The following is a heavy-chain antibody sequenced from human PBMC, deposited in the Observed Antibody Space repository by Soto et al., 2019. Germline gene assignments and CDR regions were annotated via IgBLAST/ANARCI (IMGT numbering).Heavy chain of an antibody. Sequence: GASVQVSCKASGGTFSSYAISWVRQAPGQGLEWMGGIIPIFGTANYAQKFQGRVTITADKSTSTAYMELSSLRSEDTAVYYCARAYSIDYGMDVWGQGTTVTVSS. J-gene: IGHJ6*02. CDR3: ARAYSIDYGMDV. D-gene: IGHD4-4*01. CDR2: IIPIFGTA. CDR1: GGTFSSYA. V-gene: IGHV1-69*06.